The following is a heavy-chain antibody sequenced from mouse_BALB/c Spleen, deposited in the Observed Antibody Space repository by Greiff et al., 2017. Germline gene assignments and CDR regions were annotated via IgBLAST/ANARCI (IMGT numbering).Heavy chain of an antibody. CDR3: TRSGGDY. CDR1: GYAFSSYW. J-gene: IGHJ2*01. CDR2: IYPGDGDT. Sequence: VQLHQSGAELVRPGSSVKISCKASGYAFSSYWLNWVKQRPGQGLEWIGQIYPGDGDTNYNGKFKGKATLTADKSSSTAYMQHSSLTSEASAVYFCTRSGGDYWGQGTTLTVSS. D-gene: IGHD3-1*01. V-gene: IGHV1-80*01.